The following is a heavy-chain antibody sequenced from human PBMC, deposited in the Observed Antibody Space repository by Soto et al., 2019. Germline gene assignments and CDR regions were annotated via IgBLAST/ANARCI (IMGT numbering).Heavy chain of an antibody. J-gene: IGHJ4*02. D-gene: IGHD1-26*01. CDR1: GGSISSYY. V-gene: IGHV4-59*01. CDR3: ARGKVVEGSGSRDDC. Sequence: QVQLQESGPGLVKPSETLSLTCTVSGGSISSYYWRWIRQPPGKGLEWIGYIYYSGSTNYNPSLKSRVTISVDTSKNQFSLKLSSVTAADTAVYYCARGKVVEGSGSRDDCGGQGTLVTVSS. CDR2: IYYSGST.